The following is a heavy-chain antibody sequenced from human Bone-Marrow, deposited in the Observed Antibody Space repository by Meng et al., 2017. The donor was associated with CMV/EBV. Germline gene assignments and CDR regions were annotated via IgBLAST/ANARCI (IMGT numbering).Heavy chain of an antibody. Sequence: GESLKISCEASGFGFSDYWMHWVRQDPGKGLMWVSRISDDGTNTDYAESVKGRFTISRDNSKNTLYLQMNSLRAEDTAVYYCALRNFGVGGNRGNWFDPWGQGTLVTVSS. J-gene: IGHJ5*02. D-gene: IGHD3-3*01. CDR3: ALRNFGVGGNRGNWFDP. CDR1: GFGFSDYW. V-gene: IGHV3-74*01. CDR2: ISDDGTNT.